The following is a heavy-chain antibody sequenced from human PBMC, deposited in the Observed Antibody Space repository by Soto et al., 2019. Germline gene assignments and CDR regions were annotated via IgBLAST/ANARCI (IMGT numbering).Heavy chain of an antibody. CDR3: ARDFAYFDS. D-gene: IGHD3-3*01. CDR1: GGSFKSGSYS. V-gene: IGHV4-61*01. CDR2: VYHTGRT. J-gene: IGHJ4*02. Sequence: TLSLTCTVSGGSFKSGSYSWSWIRQPPGKGLEWIGYVYHTGRTSYNPSLKNRVSISMDTSKNQFSLNLDSVTAADTAVYFCARDFAYFDSWGQGTLVTVSS.